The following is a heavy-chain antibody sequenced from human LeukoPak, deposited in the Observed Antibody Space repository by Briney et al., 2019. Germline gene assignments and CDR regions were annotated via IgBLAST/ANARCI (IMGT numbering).Heavy chain of an antibody. CDR3: ARVLPYSSGWGVDY. CDR2: IYYTGST. CDR1: GGSIRSYY. D-gene: IGHD6-19*01. V-gene: IGHV4-59*01. J-gene: IGHJ4*02. Sequence: SETLSLTCTVAGGSIRSYYWSWIRQPPGKGLEWIGYIYYTGSTNYNPSLKSRVTISVDTSKNQFSLNLISVTAADTAVYYCARVLPYSSGWGVDYWGQGALVTVSS.